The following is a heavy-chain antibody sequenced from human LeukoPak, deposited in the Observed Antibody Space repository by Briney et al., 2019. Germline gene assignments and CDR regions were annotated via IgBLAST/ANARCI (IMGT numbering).Heavy chain of an antibody. J-gene: IGHJ3*02. Sequence: SETLSLTCTVSGGSISSYYWSWIRQPAGKGLEWIGRIYTSGSTNYNPSLKSRVTMSVDTSKNQFSLKLSSVTAADTAVYYCARAKRWEQYYEDAFDIWGQGTMVTVSS. V-gene: IGHV4-4*07. CDR1: GGSISSYY. D-gene: IGHD4-23*01. CDR3: ARAKRWEQYYEDAFDI. CDR2: IYTSGST.